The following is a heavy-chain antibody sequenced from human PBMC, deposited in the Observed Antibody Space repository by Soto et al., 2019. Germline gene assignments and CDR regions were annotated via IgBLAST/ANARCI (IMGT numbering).Heavy chain of an antibody. CDR3: AKYRNNPYNTGGAFDI. Sequence: EVQLVESGGGLVQPGRSLRLSCAASGFTFDDYAMHWVRQAPGKGLEWVSGISWNSGSIGYADSVKGRFTISRDNAKNSLYLQMNSLRAEDTALYYCAKYRNNPYNTGGAFDIWGQGTMVTVSS. J-gene: IGHJ3*02. V-gene: IGHV3-9*01. D-gene: IGHD1-1*01. CDR1: GFTFDDYA. CDR2: ISWNSGSI.